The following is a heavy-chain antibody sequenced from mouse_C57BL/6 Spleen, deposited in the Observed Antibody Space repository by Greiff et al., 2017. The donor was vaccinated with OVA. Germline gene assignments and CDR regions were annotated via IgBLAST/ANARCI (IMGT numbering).Heavy chain of an antibody. CDR3: ARDSNYVYAMDY. D-gene: IGHD2-5*01. CDR1: GFTFSDYG. J-gene: IGHJ4*01. Sequence: EVNLVESGGGLVKPGGSLKLSCAASGFTFSDYGMHWVRQAPEKGLEWVAYISSGSSTIYYADTVKGRFTISRDNAKNTLFLQMTSLRSEDTAMYYCARDSNYVYAMDYWGQGTSVTVSS. V-gene: IGHV5-17*01. CDR2: ISSGSSTI.